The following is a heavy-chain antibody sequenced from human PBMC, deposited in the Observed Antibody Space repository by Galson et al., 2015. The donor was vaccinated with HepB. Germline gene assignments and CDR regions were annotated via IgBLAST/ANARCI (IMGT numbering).Heavy chain of an antibody. Sequence: SLRLSCAASGFTFSSYAMSWVRQAPGKGLEWVSAISGSGYTTYYGDSAEGRFTISRDNSKNTLYLQMNSLRAEDTAIYYCATAYRCSGGRCDSLGDYWGQGTLVTVSS. J-gene: IGHJ4*02. V-gene: IGHV3-23*01. CDR1: GFTFSSYA. CDR3: ATAYRCSGGRCDSLGDY. D-gene: IGHD2-15*01. CDR2: ISGSGYTT.